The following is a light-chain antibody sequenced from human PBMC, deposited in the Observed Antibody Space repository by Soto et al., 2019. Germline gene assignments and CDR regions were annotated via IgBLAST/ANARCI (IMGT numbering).Light chain of an antibody. CDR3: QSYDSSLSGSV. CDR1: SSNIGAGYD. Sequence: QSVLPQPPSVSGAPGQRVTISCTGSSSNIGAGYDVHWYQQLPGTAPKLLIDGNSNRPSWVPDRFSGSKSGTSASLAITGLQAEDEADYYCQSYDSSLSGSVFGGGTKLTIL. CDR2: GNS. J-gene: IGLJ3*02. V-gene: IGLV1-40*01.